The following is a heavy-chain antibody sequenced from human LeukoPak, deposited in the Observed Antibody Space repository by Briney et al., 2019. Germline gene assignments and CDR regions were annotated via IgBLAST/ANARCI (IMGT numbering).Heavy chain of an antibody. V-gene: IGHV4-61*02. CDR2: IYTSGST. J-gene: IGHJ6*03. Sequence: SQTLTLTCTVSGASISSGSYYWSWIRQPAGKGLEWIGRIYTSGSTNYNPSLKSRVTISRDTSKNQFSLKLSSVTAADTAVYYCARDDSNYVGGYYYYNMDVWGKGTTVTVSS. CDR1: GASISSGSYY. CDR3: ARDDSNYVGGYYYYNMDV. D-gene: IGHD4-11*01.